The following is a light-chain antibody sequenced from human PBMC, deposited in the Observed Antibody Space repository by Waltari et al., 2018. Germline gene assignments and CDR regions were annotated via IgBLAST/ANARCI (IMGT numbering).Light chain of an antibody. Sequence: QSALTQPASVSGSPGQPITIPCTGTSSVVSGYDSAHWYQQYPGKAPKLIISDVSKRPSGISNRFSGSKSGNTASLTISGLQADDEADYYCTSYTSSSSVIFGGGTKLTVL. J-gene: IGLJ2*01. CDR1: SSVVSGYDS. V-gene: IGLV2-14*01. CDR3: TSYTSSSSVI. CDR2: DVS.